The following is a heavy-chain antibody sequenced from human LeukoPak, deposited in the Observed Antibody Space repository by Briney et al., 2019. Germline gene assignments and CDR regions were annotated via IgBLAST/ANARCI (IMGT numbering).Heavy chain of an antibody. CDR2: INTDNGNT. V-gene: IGHV1-18*01. CDR3: ARKGCTGDCYRFDP. J-gene: IGHJ5*02. Sequence: GASVKVSSKASGYTFNTYGISWVGQAPEQRPEGMGWINTDNGNTKYAQKFQGRVTMTTDTSTSTAYMELSSLRSDDTAVYYCARKGCTGDCYRFDPWGQGTLVTVSS. D-gene: IGHD2-21*02. CDR1: GYTFNTYG.